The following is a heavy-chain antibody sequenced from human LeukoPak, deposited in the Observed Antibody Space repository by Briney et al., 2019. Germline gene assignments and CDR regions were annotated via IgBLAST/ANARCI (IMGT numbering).Heavy chain of an antibody. V-gene: IGHV3-48*03. CDR1: GFTFSSYE. CDR3: AGSLGYCTSNVCYLKY. D-gene: IGHD2-8*01. Sequence: PGGSLRLSCAASGFTFSSYEMNWVRQAPGKGLEWVSYISSSGSTIYYADSVKGRFTISRDNAKNSLYLQMNSLRAEDTAVYYCAGSLGYCTSNVCYLKYWGQGTLVTVSS. J-gene: IGHJ4*02. CDR2: ISSSGSTI.